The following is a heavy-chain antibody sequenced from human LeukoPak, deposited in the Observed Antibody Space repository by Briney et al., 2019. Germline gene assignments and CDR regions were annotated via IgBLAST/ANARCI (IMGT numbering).Heavy chain of an antibody. Sequence: ASVKVSCKASGYTFTRHDMHWVRQAPGQGLEWMGVINPRGTSTIYAEKFQGRIILTRDMSSTTDYMELSSLKSDDTAVYYCARDNSMDERGWWFDPWGQGTLVTVSS. CDR1: GYTFTRHD. CDR2: INPRGTST. D-gene: IGHD4-23*01. CDR3: ARDNSMDERGWWFDP. V-gene: IGHV1-46*01. J-gene: IGHJ5*02.